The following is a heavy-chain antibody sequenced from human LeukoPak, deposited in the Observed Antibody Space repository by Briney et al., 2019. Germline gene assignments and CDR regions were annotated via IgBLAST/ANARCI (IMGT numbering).Heavy chain of an antibody. CDR1: GFTFSSYG. CDR3: AKSFPSGELPDY. CDR2: ISYDGSNK. Sequence: PGGSLRLSCAASGFTFSSYGMHWVRQAPGKGLEWVAVISYDGSNKYYADSVKGRFTISRDNSKNTLYLQTNSLRAEDTAVYYCAKSFPSGELPDYWGQGTLVTVSS. D-gene: IGHD3-10*01. V-gene: IGHV3-30*18. J-gene: IGHJ4*02.